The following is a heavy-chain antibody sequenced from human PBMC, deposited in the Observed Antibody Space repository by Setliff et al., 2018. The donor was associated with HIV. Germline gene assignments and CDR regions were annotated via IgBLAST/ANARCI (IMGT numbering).Heavy chain of an antibody. J-gene: IGHJ4*02. Sequence: GGSLRLSCAASGFTFSSAWMGWVRQAPAKGLEWVANISPDGSATYYVDSVKGRFTISRDNAKNSLYLQLNSLRVEETAKYYCMRWELPYAIDYWGQGMLVTVSS. D-gene: IGHD1-7*01. CDR3: MRWELPYAIDY. CDR2: ISPDGSAT. CDR1: GFTFSSAW. V-gene: IGHV3-7*01.